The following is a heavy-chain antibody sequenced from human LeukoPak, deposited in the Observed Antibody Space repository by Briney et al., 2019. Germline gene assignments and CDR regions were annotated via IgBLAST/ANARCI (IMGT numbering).Heavy chain of an antibody. CDR2: IWYDGSNN. Sequence: GGTLSFTCAASGFTFSSYGWHWVRQAPGKGLEWVAVIWYDGSNNYYADPVKGRFTTSRANSKNTLYLQSISLRAQNTAVYYCARDAAHSSSWYYNWFDPWGQGTLVTVSS. D-gene: IGHD6-13*01. V-gene: IGHV3-33*01. J-gene: IGHJ5*02. CDR3: ARDAAHSSSWYYNWFDP. CDR1: GFTFSSYG.